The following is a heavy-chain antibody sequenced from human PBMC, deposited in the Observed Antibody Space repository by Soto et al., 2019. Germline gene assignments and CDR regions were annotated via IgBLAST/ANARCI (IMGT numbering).Heavy chain of an antibody. V-gene: IGHV3-23*01. CDR2: ISGSGGST. D-gene: IGHD6-13*01. Sequence: PGGSLRLSCAASGFPFSSYAMSWVRQAPGKGLEWVSAISGSGGSTYYADSVKGRFTISRDNSKNTLYLQMNSLRAEDTAVYYCAKDYSSSWTYNWFDPWGQGTLVTVSS. CDR1: GFPFSSYA. CDR3: AKDYSSSWTYNWFDP. J-gene: IGHJ5*02.